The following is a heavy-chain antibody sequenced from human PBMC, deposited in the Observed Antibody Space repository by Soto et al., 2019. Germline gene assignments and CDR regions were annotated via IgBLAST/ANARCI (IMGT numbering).Heavy chain of an antibody. Sequence: QIRLEQSVSEVRKPGASVTVSCKASGYTFSSYGVTWVRRAPGQGLEWLGWISVDSGEATYAQSLKDRLTFTADASATTAFMELKSLRSDDTAIYYCSRAISSPWAKTWVDAGGQGTLVTVSS. V-gene: IGHV1-18*01. D-gene: IGHD6-19*01. CDR2: ISVDSGEA. CDR3: SRAISSPWAKTWVDA. J-gene: IGHJ1*01. CDR1: GYTFSSYG.